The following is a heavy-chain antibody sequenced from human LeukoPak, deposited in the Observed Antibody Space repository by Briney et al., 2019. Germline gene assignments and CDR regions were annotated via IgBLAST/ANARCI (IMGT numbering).Heavy chain of an antibody. CDR1: GGSFSGYY. CDR2: INHSGST. J-gene: IGHJ4*02. V-gene: IGHV4-34*01. Sequence: SSETLSLTCAVYGGSFSGYYWSWIRQPPGKGLEWIGEINHSGSTNYNPSLKSRATISVDTSKNQFSLKLSSVTAADTAVYYCARGRGYCSGGSCYSRAYYFDYWGQGTLVTVSS. CDR3: ARGRGYCSGGSCYSRAYYFDY. D-gene: IGHD2-15*01.